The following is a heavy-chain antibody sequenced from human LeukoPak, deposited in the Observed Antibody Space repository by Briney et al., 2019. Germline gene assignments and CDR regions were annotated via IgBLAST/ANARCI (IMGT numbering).Heavy chain of an antibody. CDR1: GYTFTGYY. D-gene: IGHD3-16*02. CDR3: ARSRIMITFGGVIAPYYFDY. J-gene: IGHJ4*02. Sequence: ASVKVSCKASGYTFTGYYMHWVRQAPGQGLEWMGWINPNSGGINYAQKFQGRVTMTRDTSISTAYMELSRLRSDDTAVYYCARSRIMITFGGVIAPYYFDYWGQGTLVTVSS. CDR2: INPNSGGI. V-gene: IGHV1-2*02.